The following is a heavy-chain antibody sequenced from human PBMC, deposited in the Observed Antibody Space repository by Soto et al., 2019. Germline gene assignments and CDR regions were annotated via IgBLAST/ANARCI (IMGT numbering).Heavy chain of an antibody. J-gene: IGHJ5*01. V-gene: IGHV2-70*01. Sequence: SGPTLVNPTQTLTLTCTFSGFSLSSIGMCVSWIRQPPGKALEWLALIDWDGDEYYSTSLETRLTISKDTSKNQVVLTMSNMDPVDTDTYYCARSITRSGFFNWFDSWGQGTLVTVSS. CDR3: ARSITRSGFFNWFDS. CDR1: GFSLSSIGMC. D-gene: IGHD3-3*01. CDR2: IDWDGDE.